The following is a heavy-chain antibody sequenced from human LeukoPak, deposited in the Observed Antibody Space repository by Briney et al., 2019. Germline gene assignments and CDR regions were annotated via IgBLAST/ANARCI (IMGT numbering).Heavy chain of an antibody. CDR3: ARLYDYCPRGTCLWYFDY. CDR2: IKQDGSEK. Sequence: GESLRLSCAASGFTFSTYWMTWVRQPPGKGLEWVANIKQDGSEKYYVDSVKGRFTISRDNAENSLYLQMSSLRAEDTAVYYCARLYDYCPRGTCLWYFDYWGQGTLVTVPS. V-gene: IGHV3-7*01. J-gene: IGHJ4*02. CDR1: GFTFSTYW. D-gene: IGHD5-12*01.